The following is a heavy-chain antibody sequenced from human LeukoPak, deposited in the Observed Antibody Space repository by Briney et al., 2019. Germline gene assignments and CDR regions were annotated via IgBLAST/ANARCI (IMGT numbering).Heavy chain of an antibody. V-gene: IGHV4-59*01. J-gene: IGHJ4*02. CDR3: ARDTSGELFDY. D-gene: IGHD3-10*01. CDR2: IYYSGST. Sequence: SETLSLTCTVSGGSISSYYWSWIRQPPGKGLEWIGYIYYSGSTNYNPSLKSRVTISVDTSKNQFSPKLSSVTAADTAVYYCARDTSGELFDYWGQGTLVTVSS. CDR1: GGSISSYY.